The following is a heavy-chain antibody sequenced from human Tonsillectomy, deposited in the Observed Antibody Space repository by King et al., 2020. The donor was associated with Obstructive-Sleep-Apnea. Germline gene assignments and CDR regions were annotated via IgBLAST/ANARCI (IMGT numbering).Heavy chain of an antibody. CDR3: AREWWSSGYYYYGMDV. D-gene: IGHD2-15*01. CDR2: INPNSGGT. J-gene: IGHJ6*02. V-gene: IGHV1-2*04. CDR1: GYTFTGYY. Sequence: VQLVESGAEVKKPGASVKVSCKASGYTFTGYYMHWVRQAPGQGLEWMGWINPNSGGTNYAQKFQGWVTMTRDTSISTAYMELSRLRSDDTAVYYCAREWWSSGYYYYGMDVWGHGTTVTVSS.